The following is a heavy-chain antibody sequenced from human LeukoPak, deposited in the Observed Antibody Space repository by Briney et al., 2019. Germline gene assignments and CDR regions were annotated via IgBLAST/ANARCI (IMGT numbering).Heavy chain of an antibody. J-gene: IGHJ4*02. CDR1: GFTFSGFA. Sequence: GRSLRLSCAASGFTFSGFAMHWVRQAPGKGLEWVSGISWDSGAIGYADSVKGRFTISRDNAKNSLYLQMNSLRAEDTAVYYCARGTRMAGTCFDYWGQGTLVTVSS. D-gene: IGHD6-19*01. CDR3: ARGTRMAGTCFDY. V-gene: IGHV3-9*01. CDR2: ISWDSGAI.